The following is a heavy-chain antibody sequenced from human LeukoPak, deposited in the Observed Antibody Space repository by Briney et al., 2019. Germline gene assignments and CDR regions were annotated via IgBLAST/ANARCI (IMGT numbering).Heavy chain of an antibody. CDR1: GFTFSTYS. D-gene: IGHD3-10*01. J-gene: IGHJ3*02. V-gene: IGHV3-21*01. CDR3: ARGRSITLLRGVAMSDGFDI. CDR2: IDTSASYI. Sequence: GGSLRLSCAASGFTFSTYSMNWVRQAPGKGLEWVSFIDTSASYIYYGDSMKGRFPSSRDNAKNSLYMQMSGLRAEDTAVYYCARGRSITLLRGVAMSDGFDIWGQGAMVTVSS.